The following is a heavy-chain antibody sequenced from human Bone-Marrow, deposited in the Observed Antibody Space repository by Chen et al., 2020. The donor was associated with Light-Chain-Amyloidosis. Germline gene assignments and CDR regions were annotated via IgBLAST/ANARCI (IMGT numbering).Heavy chain of an antibody. V-gene: IGHV3-11*01. CDR2: ISSSGSTI. J-gene: IGHJ4*02. D-gene: IGHD4-17*01. Sequence: QVKLVESGGGLVKPGGSLSRSCEAPGSPFSDYYMSWIRQAPGKGLEWVSYISSSGSTIYYADSVKGRFTISRDNAKNSLYLQMNSLRAEDTAVYYCARVMTTVTTCLDYWGQGTLVTVSS. CDR3: ARVMTTVTTCLDY. CDR1: GSPFSDYY.